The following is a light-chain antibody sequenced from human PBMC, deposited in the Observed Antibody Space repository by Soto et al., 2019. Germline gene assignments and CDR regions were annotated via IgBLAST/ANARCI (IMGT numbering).Light chain of an antibody. Sequence: QAVVTQEPSLTVSPGGTVTLTCASSTGAVTRGFYPNWFQQKPGQPPRALIYSTTYKHSWTPARFSGSLLGGKAALTLSGVQPEDEADYYCLLYDGALWMFGGGTKLTVL. V-gene: IGLV7-43*01. J-gene: IGLJ3*02. CDR2: STT. CDR1: TGAVTRGFY. CDR3: LLYDGALWM.